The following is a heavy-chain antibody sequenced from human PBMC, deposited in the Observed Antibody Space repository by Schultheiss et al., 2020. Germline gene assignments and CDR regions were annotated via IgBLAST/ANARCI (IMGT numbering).Heavy chain of an antibody. Sequence: ESLKISCAASGFTFSSYAMSWVRQAPGKGLEWVSAISGSGGSTSYADSVKGRFTISRDNSKNTLYLQMNTLRAEDTAVYFCTRGNLYYYDLWGQGPLVTVSS. CDR2: ISGSGGST. J-gene: IGHJ4*02. CDR1: GFTFSSYA. CDR3: TRGNLYYYDL. D-gene: IGHD2-2*02. V-gene: IGHV3-23*01.